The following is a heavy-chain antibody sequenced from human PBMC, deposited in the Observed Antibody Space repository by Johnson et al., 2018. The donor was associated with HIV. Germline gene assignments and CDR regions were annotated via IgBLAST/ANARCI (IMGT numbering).Heavy chain of an antibody. CDR2: LDSTGHS. D-gene: IGHD3-3*01. CDR1: GFTVSHYY. Sequence: VQLVESGGGLIQPGESLRLSCAASGFTVSHYYMGWVRQAPGKGLEFVAVLDSTGHSYYADSVKGRFTISRDNSKNTVFLQINSLRPEDTAMYYCAAYYDFWSGSYTSGFDIWGQGTMVTVSS. V-gene: IGHV3-66*03. J-gene: IGHJ3*02. CDR3: AAYYDFWSGSYTSGFDI.